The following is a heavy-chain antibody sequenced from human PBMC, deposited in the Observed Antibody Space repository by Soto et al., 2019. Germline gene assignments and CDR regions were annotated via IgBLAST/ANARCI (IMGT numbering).Heavy chain of an antibody. CDR1: GGSISSYY. Sequence: SETLSLTCTVSGGSISSYYWSWIRQPPGKGLEWIGYIYYSGSTNYNPSLKSRVTISVDTSKNQFSLKLSSVTAADTAVYYCARLRADSSGYYYDYNWLDPWGQGTLVTVSS. CDR2: IYYSGST. D-gene: IGHD3-22*01. J-gene: IGHJ5*02. CDR3: ARLRADSSGYYYDYNWLDP. V-gene: IGHV4-59*01.